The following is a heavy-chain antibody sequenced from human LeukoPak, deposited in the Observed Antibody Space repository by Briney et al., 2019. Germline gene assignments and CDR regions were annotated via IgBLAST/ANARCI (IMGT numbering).Heavy chain of an antibody. D-gene: IGHD5-18*01. CDR2: INHSGST. Sequence: SETLSLTCAVYGGSFSGYYWSWIRQPPGKGLAWIGEINHSGSTNYNPSLKSRVTISVDTSKNQFSLKLSSVTAADTAVYYCARGGLQLWSKVPDYWGQGTLVTVSS. J-gene: IGHJ4*02. CDR3: ARGGLQLWSKVPDY. V-gene: IGHV4-34*01. CDR1: GGSFSGYY.